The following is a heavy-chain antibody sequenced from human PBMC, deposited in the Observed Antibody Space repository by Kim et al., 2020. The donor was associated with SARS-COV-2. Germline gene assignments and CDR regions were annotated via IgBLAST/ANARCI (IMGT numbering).Heavy chain of an antibody. CDR2: T. Sequence: TYYSPSHKGRVTITVDTSQKPFSLRLSSVTAADAAVYYCARHLRNWYFDLWGRGTLVTVSS. CDR3: ARHLRNWYFDL. J-gene: IGHJ2*01. V-gene: IGHV4-39*01.